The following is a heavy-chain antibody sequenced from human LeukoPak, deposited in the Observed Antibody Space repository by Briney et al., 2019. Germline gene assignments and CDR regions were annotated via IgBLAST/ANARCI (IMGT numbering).Heavy chain of an antibody. CDR1: GYSISSGYN. CDR3: AIIVGATIDAFDI. CDR2: VHHSGHT. V-gene: IGHV4-38-2*01. D-gene: IGHD1-26*01. Sequence: SETLSLTCAVSGYSISSGYNWGWIRQPPGNGLEWIGSVHHSGHTYNNPSLKSRVTISVDTSKNQFSLKLSSVTAADTAVYYCAIIVGATIDAFDIWGQGTMVTVSS. J-gene: IGHJ3*02.